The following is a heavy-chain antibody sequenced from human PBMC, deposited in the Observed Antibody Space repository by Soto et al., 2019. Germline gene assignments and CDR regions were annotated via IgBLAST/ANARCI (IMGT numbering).Heavy chain of an antibody. CDR3: AKVAKPGVVIEYFDS. CDR2: IYPSGST. Sequence: SETLSLTCAVSGGSISSSKWWTWVRQPPVKGLEWIGEIYPSGSTNYNPSLKSRVTISLDESNNHISLRADDTAVYYCAKVAKPGVVIEYFDSWGQGSLVTVSS. J-gene: IGHJ4*02. V-gene: IGHV4-4*02. CDR1: GGSISSSKW. D-gene: IGHD3-10*01.